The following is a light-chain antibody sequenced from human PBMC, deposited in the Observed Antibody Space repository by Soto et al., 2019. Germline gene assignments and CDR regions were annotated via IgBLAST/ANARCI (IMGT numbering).Light chain of an antibody. Sequence: DIQITQSPSTLSASVGDRVTITCRASQSISSWLAWYQQKPGKAPKLLIYKASSLESGVPSRFSGSGSGTEFTLTISSLQPDDFTTYYCHQYNTYWTFGQGTKVEIK. CDR2: KAS. CDR3: HQYNTYWT. V-gene: IGKV1-5*03. CDR1: QSISSW. J-gene: IGKJ1*01.